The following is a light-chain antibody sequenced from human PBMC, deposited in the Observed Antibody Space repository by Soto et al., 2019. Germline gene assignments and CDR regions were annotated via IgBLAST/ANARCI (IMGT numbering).Light chain of an antibody. CDR2: AAS. J-gene: IGKJ5*01. V-gene: IGKV1-39*01. Sequence: DIQMTQSPSTLSASVGDRVTIICRASQSIGDYLNWYQQKPGKPPNLLIHAASSLHNGVPSRFSGSRSGTDFTLTITTLQPEDFATYYCQQSYSTPITFGQGTRLEIK. CDR3: QQSYSTPIT. CDR1: QSIGDY.